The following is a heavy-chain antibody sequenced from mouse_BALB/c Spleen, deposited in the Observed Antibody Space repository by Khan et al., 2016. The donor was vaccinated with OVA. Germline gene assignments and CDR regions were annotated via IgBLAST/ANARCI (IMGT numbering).Heavy chain of an antibody. D-gene: IGHD2-2*01. Sequence: QVRLQQSGPGLVAPSQSLSITCTVSGFSLTSYGVHWVRQPPGKGLEWLGVIWTGGSTNYNSALMSRLSISKDNSKSQVFLKMNSLQTDDTAMYYCARYYGNDGWDFDVWGAGTTVTVSS. CDR2: IWTGGST. CDR3: ARYYGNDGWDFDV. CDR1: GFSLTSYG. J-gene: IGHJ1*01. V-gene: IGHV2-9*02.